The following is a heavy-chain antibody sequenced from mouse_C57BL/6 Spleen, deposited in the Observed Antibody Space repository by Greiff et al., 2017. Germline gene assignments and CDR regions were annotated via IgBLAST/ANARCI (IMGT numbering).Heavy chain of an antibody. CDR1: GFTFSSYA. Sequence: DVKLVESGGGLVKPGGSLKLSCAASGFTFSSYAMSWVRQTPEKRLEWVATISDGGSYTYYPDNVKGRFTISRDNAKNNLYLQMSHLKSEDTAMYYCARGGGNSYAMDYWGQGTSVTVSS. D-gene: IGHD2-1*01. J-gene: IGHJ4*01. V-gene: IGHV5-4*03. CDR2: ISDGGSYT. CDR3: ARGGGNSYAMDY.